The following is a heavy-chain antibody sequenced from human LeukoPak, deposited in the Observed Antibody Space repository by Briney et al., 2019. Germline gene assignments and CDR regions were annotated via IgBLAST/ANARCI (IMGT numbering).Heavy chain of an antibody. CDR3: AREMPIAARRWAYYFDY. Sequence: ASVKVSCKASGYTFTGYYMHWVRQAPGQGLEWMGWINPNSGGTNYAQNLQGRVTMTTDTSTSTAHMELRSLRSDDTAVYYCAREMPIAARRWAYYFDYWGQGTLVTVSS. V-gene: IGHV1-2*02. CDR2: INPNSGGT. J-gene: IGHJ4*02. D-gene: IGHD6-6*01. CDR1: GYTFTGYY.